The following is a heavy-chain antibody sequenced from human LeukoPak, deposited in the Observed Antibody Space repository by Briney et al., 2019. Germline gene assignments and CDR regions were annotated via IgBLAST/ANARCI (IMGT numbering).Heavy chain of an antibody. J-gene: IGHJ4*02. CDR3: ARDSPITGTYLWFFDY. CDR2: INGDGSST. CDR1: GFTFSAYW. V-gene: IGHV3-74*01. D-gene: IGHD5/OR15-5a*01. Sequence: GGSLRLSCAASGFTFSAYWMHWVRQLPGKGLVWVSRINGDGSSTNYADSVKGRFTISRDNAKNTLYLQMNSPRAEDTAIYYCARDSPITGTYLWFFDYWGQGALVTVSS.